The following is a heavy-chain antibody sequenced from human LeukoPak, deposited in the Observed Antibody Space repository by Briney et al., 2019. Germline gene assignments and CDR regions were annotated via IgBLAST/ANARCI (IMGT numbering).Heavy chain of an antibody. CDR2: ISSSGSTI. D-gene: IGHD6-19*01. V-gene: IGHV3-48*03. Sequence: GALRLSCAASGFTFSSYEMNWVRQAPGEGLEWVSYISSSGSTIYYADSVKGRFTISRDNAKNSLYLQMNSLRAEDTAVYFCAKDVVGQQWPENYWGQGTLVTVSS. CDR3: AKDVVGQQWPENY. J-gene: IGHJ4*02. CDR1: GFTFSSYE.